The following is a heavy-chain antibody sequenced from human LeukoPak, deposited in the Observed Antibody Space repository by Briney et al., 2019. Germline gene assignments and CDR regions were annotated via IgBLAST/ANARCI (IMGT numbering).Heavy chain of an antibody. Sequence: GGSLRLSCEASGLTFSNTWMTWVRRAPGKGLEWVGRIFRNTDTMETEYTAPVRGRFSISRDDSKNTLYLEMNSLRAEDTAVYYCASRITMVRGVIVFWGQGTLVTVSS. CDR1: GLTFSNTW. J-gene: IGHJ4*02. CDR3: ASRITMVRGVIVF. CDR2: IFRNTDTMET. V-gene: IGHV3-15*01. D-gene: IGHD3-10*01.